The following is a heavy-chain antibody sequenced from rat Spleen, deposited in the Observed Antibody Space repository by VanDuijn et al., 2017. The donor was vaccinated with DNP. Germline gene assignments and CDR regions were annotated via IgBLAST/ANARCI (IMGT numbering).Heavy chain of an antibody. CDR2: ISSGSGSI. J-gene: IGHJ2*01. Sequence: EVQLVESGGGLVQPGRSMKLSCAASGFIFSDYGMAWVRQAPTKGLEWVTSISSGSGSIYYRDSVKGRFTISRDNVKNTQFLQMNSLRSEDMATYYCARWYNSGYYFDYWGQGVMVTVSS. CDR3: ARWYNSGYYFDY. V-gene: IGHV5S13*01. D-gene: IGHD4-3*01. CDR1: GFIFSDYG.